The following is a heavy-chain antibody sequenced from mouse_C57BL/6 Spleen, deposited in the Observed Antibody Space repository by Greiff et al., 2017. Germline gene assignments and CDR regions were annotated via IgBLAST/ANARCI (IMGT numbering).Heavy chain of an antibody. CDR1: GYAFTNYL. V-gene: IGHV1-54*01. J-gene: IGHJ3*01. Sequence: QVQLQQSGAELVRPGTSVKVSCKASGYAFTNYLIEWVKQRPGQGLEWIGVINPGSGGTNYNEKFKGKATLTADKSSSTAYMQLSSLTSVDSAVYFCARWEGSPFAYWGQGTLVTVSA. CDR3: ARWEGSPFAY. D-gene: IGHD4-1*01. CDR2: INPGSGGT.